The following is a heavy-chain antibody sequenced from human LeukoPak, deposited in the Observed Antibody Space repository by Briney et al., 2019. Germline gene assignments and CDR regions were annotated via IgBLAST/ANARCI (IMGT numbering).Heavy chain of an antibody. CDR2: ISAYNGNT. CDR1: GYTFTSYG. D-gene: IGHD2-2*01. Sequence: AASVKVSCKASGYTFTSYGISWVRQAPGQGLEWMGWISAYNGNTNYAQKLQGRVTMTTDTSTSTAYMELRSPRSDDTAVYYCARGYDIVVVPAAQPTRHYYYYYGMDVWGQGTTVTVSS. J-gene: IGHJ6*02. V-gene: IGHV1-18*01. CDR3: ARGYDIVVVPAAQPTRHYYYYYGMDV.